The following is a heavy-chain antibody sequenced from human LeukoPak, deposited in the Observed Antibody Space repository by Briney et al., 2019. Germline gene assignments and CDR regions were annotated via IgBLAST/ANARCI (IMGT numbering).Heavy chain of an antibody. V-gene: IGHV4-39*01. D-gene: IGHD3-3*01. CDR3: ARRPFYDFWSGYGSWFDP. CDR2: IYYSGST. CDR1: GGSISSSSYY. Sequence: KPSETLSLTCTVSGGSISSSSYYWGWIRQPPGKGLEWIGSIYYSGSTYYNPSLKSRVTISVDTSKNQFSLKLSSVTAADTAVYYCARRPFYDFWSGYGSWFDPWGQGTLVTVSS. J-gene: IGHJ5*02.